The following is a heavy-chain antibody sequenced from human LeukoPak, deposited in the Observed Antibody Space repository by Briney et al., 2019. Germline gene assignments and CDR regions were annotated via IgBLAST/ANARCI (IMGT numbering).Heavy chain of an antibody. D-gene: IGHD3-10*01. CDR3: ARYYGSGSFDY. CDR2: IFSNDEK. J-gene: IGHJ4*02. V-gene: IGHV2-26*02. Sequence: ESGPTLVNPTETLTLTCTVSGFSLSNARMGVSWIRQPPGKALEWLAHIFSNDEKSYGTSLKSRLTISKDTSKSQVVLTMTNMDPVDTATYYYARYYGSGSFDYWGQGTLVTVSS. CDR1: GFSLSNARMG.